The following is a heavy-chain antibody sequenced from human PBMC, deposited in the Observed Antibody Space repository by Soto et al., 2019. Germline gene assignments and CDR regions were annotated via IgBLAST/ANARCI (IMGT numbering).Heavy chain of an antibody. CDR2: IYYSGST. CDR1: GGSISSSSYY. V-gene: IGHV4-39*01. D-gene: IGHD2-15*01. CDR3: ARVGIVYGMDV. Sequence: SETLSLTCTVSGGSISSSSYYWGWIRQPPGKGLEWIGSIYYSGSTYYNPSLKSRVTISVDTSKNQFSLKLSSVTAADTAVYYCARVGIVYGMDVWGQGTMVTVSS. J-gene: IGHJ6*02.